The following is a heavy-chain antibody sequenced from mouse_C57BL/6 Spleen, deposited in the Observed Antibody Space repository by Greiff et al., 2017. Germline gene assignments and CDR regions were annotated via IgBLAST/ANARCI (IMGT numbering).Heavy chain of an antibody. D-gene: IGHD1-1*01. Sequence: QVQLKQSGAELVKPGASVKISCKASGYAFSSYWMNWVKQRPGKGLEWIGQIYPGDGDTNYNGKFKGKATLTADKSSSTAYMQLSSLTSEDSAVYYWARRVITTVVASDYFDYWGQGTTLTVSS. CDR1: GYAFSSYW. V-gene: IGHV1-80*01. J-gene: IGHJ2*01. CDR2: IYPGDGDT. CDR3: ARRVITTVVASDYFDY.